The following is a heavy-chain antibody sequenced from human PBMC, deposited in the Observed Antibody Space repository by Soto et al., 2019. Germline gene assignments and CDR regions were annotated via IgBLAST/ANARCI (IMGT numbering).Heavy chain of an antibody. J-gene: IGHJ4*02. V-gene: IGHV4-59*01. CDR1: GGSISSYY. D-gene: IGHD7-27*01. CDR2: IYYSGST. CDR3: AREPTTGDLAY. Sequence: SETLSLTCTVSGGSISSYYWSWIRQPPGKGLEWIGYIYYSGSTNYNPSLKSRVTISVDTSKNQFSLKLSSVTAADTAVYYCAREPTTGDLAYWGQGTLVTVSS.